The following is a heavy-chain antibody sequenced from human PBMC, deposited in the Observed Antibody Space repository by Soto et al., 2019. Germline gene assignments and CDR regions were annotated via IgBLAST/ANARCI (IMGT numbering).Heavy chain of an antibody. CDR3: ARGLPLAADY. V-gene: IGHV1-18*01. CDR1: GYTFMRYG. J-gene: IGHJ4*02. CDR2: ISPYNDYT. Sequence: ASVKVSCKASGYTFMRYGITWVRQAPGQGLEWVGWISPYNDYTEYAQKFHGRVTMTTDTSSRTVTMALSSLRSEDTAVYYCARGLPLAADYWGQGTLVTVSS.